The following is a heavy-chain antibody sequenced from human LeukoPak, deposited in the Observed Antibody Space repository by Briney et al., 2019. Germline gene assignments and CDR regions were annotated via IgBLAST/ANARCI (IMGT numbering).Heavy chain of an antibody. CDR2: INPNSGGT. CDR3: ARAFDRTYYYYGTDV. Sequence: ASVKVSCKASGYTFTGYYMHWVRQAPGQGLEWMGWINPNSGGTNYAQKFQGWVTMTRDTSISTAYMELSRLRSDDTAVYYCARAFDRTYYYYGTDVWGQGTTVTVSS. D-gene: IGHD3-9*01. J-gene: IGHJ6*02. CDR1: GYTFTGYY. V-gene: IGHV1-2*04.